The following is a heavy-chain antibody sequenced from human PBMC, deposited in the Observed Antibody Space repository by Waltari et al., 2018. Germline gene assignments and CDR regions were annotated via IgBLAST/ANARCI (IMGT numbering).Heavy chain of an antibody. D-gene: IGHD3-3*01. J-gene: IGHJ4*02. CDR2: INHRGRT. CDR1: GGSFRGYY. V-gene: IGHV4-34*01. CDR3: ARGLLHYNFWSASHPGKEVYFDF. Sequence: QVQLQQWGARVLKPSETLSLPCTINGGSFRGYYWSWIRQSPGKGLQWIAAINHRGRTKYNPALQSRVTVSVETSNNQFSLNLNSVTAADAAVYYCARGLLHYNFWSASHPGKEVYFDFWGQGTLVTVSS.